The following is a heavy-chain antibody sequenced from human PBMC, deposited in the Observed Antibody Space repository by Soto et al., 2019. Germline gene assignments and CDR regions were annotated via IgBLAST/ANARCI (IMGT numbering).Heavy chain of an antibody. CDR3: GRVEASSSPDY. J-gene: IGHJ4*02. D-gene: IGHD6-13*01. Sequence: PSETLSLTCAVSGYSISSGYYWGWIRQPPGKGLEWIGSIYHSGSTYYNPSLKSRVTISVDTSKNQFSLKLSSVTAADTAVYYCGRVEASSSPDYWGQGTLVTVSS. CDR1: GYSISSGYY. CDR2: IYHSGST. V-gene: IGHV4-38-2*01.